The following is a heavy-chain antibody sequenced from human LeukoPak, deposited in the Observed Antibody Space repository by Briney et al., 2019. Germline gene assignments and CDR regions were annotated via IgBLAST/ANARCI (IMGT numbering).Heavy chain of an antibody. CDR1: GFSLSTSGVG. V-gene: IGHV2-5*02. D-gene: IGHD6-19*01. Sequence: SGPTLVNPTQTLTLTCTFSGFSLSTSGVGVGWIRQPPGKALEWLALIYWDDHKRYSPSLKSRLTLTKDTSKNQVVLTMTNMDPADTATYYCAHRHPTDSSAWYRGGDWFDPWGQGTLVTVSS. CDR3: AHRHPTDSSAWYRGGDWFDP. CDR2: IYWDDHK. J-gene: IGHJ5*02.